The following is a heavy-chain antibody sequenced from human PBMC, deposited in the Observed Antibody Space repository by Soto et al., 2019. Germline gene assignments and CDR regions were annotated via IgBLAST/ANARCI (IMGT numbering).Heavy chain of an antibody. V-gene: IGHV4-61*01. CDR2: IYYSGST. CDR3: AIQCSGVNCHCFVP. J-gene: IGHJ5*02. Sequence: SETLSLTCTVSGGSVSSGSYYWSWIRQPPGKGLEWIGYIYYSGSTNYNPSLKSRVTISVDTSKNQFSLKLSSVTAADTAGYFCAIQCSGVNCHCFVPWGQGTLVTVSS. D-gene: IGHD2-15*01. CDR1: GGSVSSGSYY.